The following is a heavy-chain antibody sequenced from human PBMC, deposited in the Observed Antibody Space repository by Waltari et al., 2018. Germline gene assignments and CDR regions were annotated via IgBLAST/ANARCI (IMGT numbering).Heavy chain of an antibody. CDR3: ARDGPLQIQSWYSFDY. J-gene: IGHJ4*02. D-gene: IGHD5-18*01. CDR2: ISYDGSEE. V-gene: IGHV3-30*07. Sequence: QVQLVESGGGVVHPGRSLRLSCEASGFTFSYHAMHWVRQAPGKGGEWVAGISYDGSEEYYADAVRGRFTISRDDSKDTVNLQMNSLRPEDTAVYYCARDGPLQIQSWYSFDYWGQGTLVTVSS. CDR1: GFTFSYHA.